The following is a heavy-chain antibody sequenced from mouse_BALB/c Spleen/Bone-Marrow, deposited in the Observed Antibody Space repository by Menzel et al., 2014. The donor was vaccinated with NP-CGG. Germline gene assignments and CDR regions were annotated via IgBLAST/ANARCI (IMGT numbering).Heavy chain of an antibody. V-gene: IGHV5-15*02. CDR1: GFIFSDYG. Sequence: EVMLVESGGGLVQPGGSRKLSCAASGFIFSDYGMAWVRQAPGKGPEWVAFISNLAYSIYYTDTVTGRFTISRENAKNTLYLEMSSLRSEDTAMYYCARALAYGSSFDYWGQGTTLTVSS. D-gene: IGHD1-1*01. J-gene: IGHJ2*01. CDR2: ISNLAYSI. CDR3: ARALAYGSSFDY.